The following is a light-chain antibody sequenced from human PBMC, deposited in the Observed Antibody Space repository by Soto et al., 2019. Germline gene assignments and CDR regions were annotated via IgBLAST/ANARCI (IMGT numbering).Light chain of an antibody. J-gene: IGLJ1*01. CDR1: SSDVGVYDY. CDR2: DVI. CDR3: SSYTTSNTYV. Sequence: QSALTQPASVSGSPGQSITISCTGTSSDVGVYDYVSWYHQHPGKAPKLMIYDVINRPSGVSNRFSGSKSGNTASLTISGLQAEDEADYYCSSYTTSNTYVSGTGTKVTVL. V-gene: IGLV2-14*01.